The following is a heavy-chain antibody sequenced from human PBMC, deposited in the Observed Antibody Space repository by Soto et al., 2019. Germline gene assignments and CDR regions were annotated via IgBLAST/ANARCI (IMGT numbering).Heavy chain of an antibody. CDR2: ISYDVSNK. J-gene: IGHJ6*02. Sequence: QVQLVESGGGVVQPGRSLRLSCAASGFTFSSDGMHWVRQAPGQGLEWVAVISYDVSNKYYADSVKGRFTISRDNSKNTLYLQRSSLRDEDTAVYYCAKDLMRPGRAYGMDVWGQGTTVTVSS. V-gene: IGHV3-30*18. CDR1: GFTFSSDG. CDR3: AKDLMRPGRAYGMDV.